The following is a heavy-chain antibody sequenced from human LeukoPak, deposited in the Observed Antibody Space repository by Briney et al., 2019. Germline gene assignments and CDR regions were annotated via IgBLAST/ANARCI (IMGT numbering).Heavy chain of an antibody. J-gene: IGHJ4*02. CDR1: GFTVSSNY. CDR2: ISSSSSYI. V-gene: IGHV3-21*01. D-gene: IGHD6-19*01. Sequence: GGSLRLSCAASGFTVSSNYTNWVRQAPGKGLEWVSSISSSSSYIYYADSVKGRFTISRDNAKNSLYLQMNSLRAEDTAVYYCAREYSSGWYVEYWGQGTLVTVSS. CDR3: AREYSSGWYVEY.